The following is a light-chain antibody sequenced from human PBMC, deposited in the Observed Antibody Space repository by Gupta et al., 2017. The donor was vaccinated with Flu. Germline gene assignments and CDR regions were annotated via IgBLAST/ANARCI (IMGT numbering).Light chain of an antibody. V-gene: IGLV2-23*02. CDR1: TSDVGSYNF. CDR2: EVT. Sequence: QSALTQPATVSGSPGQSITISCTGTTSDVGSYNFVSWYQKHPGKAPKSMIYEVTKRPSGVSNRFSGSKSGNTASLTISGLQAEDEADYYCCSYANTNTLVFGGGTKLTVL. J-gene: IGLJ3*02. CDR3: CSYANTNTLV.